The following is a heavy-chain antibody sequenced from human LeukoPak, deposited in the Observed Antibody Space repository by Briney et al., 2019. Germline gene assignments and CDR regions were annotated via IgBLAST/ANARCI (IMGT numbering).Heavy chain of an antibody. CDR2: ISYDGSNK. Sequence: GRSLRLSCAASGFTFSSYAMHWVRQAPGKGLEGVAGISYDGSNKYYADSVKGRFTVSRDNSKNTLYLQMNSLRAEDTAVYYCAGSSTSCYLSCYYYGMDVWGQGTTVTVSS. V-gene: IGHV3-30-3*01. D-gene: IGHD2-2*01. CDR3: AGSSTSCYLSCYYYGMDV. J-gene: IGHJ6*02. CDR1: GFTFSSYA.